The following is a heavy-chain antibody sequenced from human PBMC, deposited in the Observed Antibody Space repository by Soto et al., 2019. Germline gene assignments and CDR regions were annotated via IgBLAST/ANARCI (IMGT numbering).Heavy chain of an antibody. D-gene: IGHD3-16*01. CDR3: AKDPQLRPLPYEGNAFDI. V-gene: IGHV3-23*01. CDR2: ISGSGGST. J-gene: IGHJ3*02. CDR1: GFTFSSYA. Sequence: GGSLRLSCAASGFTFSSYAMSWVRQAPGKGLEWVSAISGSGGSTYYADSVKGRFTISRDNSKNTLYLQMNSLRAEDTAVYYCAKDPQLRPLPYEGNAFDIWGQGTMVTVSS.